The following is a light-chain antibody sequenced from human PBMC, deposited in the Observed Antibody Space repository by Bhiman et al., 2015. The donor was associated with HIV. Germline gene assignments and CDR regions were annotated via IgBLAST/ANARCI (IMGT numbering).Light chain of an antibody. CDR3: CSYAGISNLVI. J-gene: IGLJ2*01. V-gene: IGLV2-8*01. CDR1: RSDISDYNY. Sequence: QSALTQPPSASGSPGQSVAISCTGTRSDISDYNYVSWYQQHPGKAPKLIIYEVSKRPSGVPDRFSGSKSGNTASLTVSGLQAEDEADYYCCSYAGISNLVIFGGGTKVTRP. CDR2: EVS.